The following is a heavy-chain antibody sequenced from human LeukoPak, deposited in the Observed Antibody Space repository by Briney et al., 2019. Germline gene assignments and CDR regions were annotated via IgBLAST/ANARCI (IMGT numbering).Heavy chain of an antibody. CDR2: IYHSGST. V-gene: IGHV4-38-2*02. D-gene: IGHD2-15*01. CDR1: GYSISSGYY. CDR3: ARVHCSGGSCCFDY. J-gene: IGHJ4*02. Sequence: SETLSLTCTVSGYSISSGYYWGWIRQPPGKGLEWTGSIYHSGSTYYNPSLKSRVTISVDTSKNQFSLKLSSVTAADTAVYYCARVHCSGGSCCFDYWGQGTLVTVSS.